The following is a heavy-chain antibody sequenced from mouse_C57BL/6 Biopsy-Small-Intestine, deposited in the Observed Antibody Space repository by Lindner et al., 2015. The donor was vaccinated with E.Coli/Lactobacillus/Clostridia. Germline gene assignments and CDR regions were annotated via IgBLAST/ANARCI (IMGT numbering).Heavy chain of an antibody. J-gene: IGHJ4*01. CDR1: GFSFNTYA. Sequence: VQLQESGGGLVQPKGSLKLSCAASGFSFNTYAMNWVRQAPGKGLEWVARTRSKSNNYATYYADSVKDRFTISRDDSESMLYLQMNNLKTEDTAMYYCVRQELTFYYYAMDYWGQGTSVTVSS. CDR2: TRSKSNNYAT. V-gene: IGHV10-1*01. D-gene: IGHD2-12*01. CDR3: VRQELTFYYYAMDY.